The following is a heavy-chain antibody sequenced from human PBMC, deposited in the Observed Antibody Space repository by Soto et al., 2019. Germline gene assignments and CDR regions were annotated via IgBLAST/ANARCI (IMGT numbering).Heavy chain of an antibody. CDR1: VATFSSYA. CDR3: ASSQSVVPAAIHYYYYGMDV. CDR2: IIPIFGTA. D-gene: IGHD2-2*02. J-gene: IGHJ6*02. V-gene: IGHV1-69*06. Sequence: SVKVSCKASVATFSSYAISWVRQAPGQGLEWMGGIIPIFGTANYAQKFQGRVTITADKSTSTAYMELSSLRSEDTAVYYCASSQSVVPAAIHYYYYGMDVWGQGTTVTVSS.